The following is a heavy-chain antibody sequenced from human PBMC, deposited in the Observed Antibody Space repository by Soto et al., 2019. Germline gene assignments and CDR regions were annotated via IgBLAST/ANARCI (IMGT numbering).Heavy chain of an antibody. CDR2: ISGSGGST. CDR1: GFTFNNYA. CDR3: AKDRSGGWLINDAFDI. D-gene: IGHD6-19*01. V-gene: IGHV3-23*01. J-gene: IGHJ3*02. Sequence: PGGSLRLSCAASGFTFNNYAMSWVRQAPGKGLEWVSAISGSGGSTYYADSVKGRLTISRDNSKNTLYLQMSSLRAEDTALYYCAKDRSGGWLINDAFDIWGQGTMVTVSS.